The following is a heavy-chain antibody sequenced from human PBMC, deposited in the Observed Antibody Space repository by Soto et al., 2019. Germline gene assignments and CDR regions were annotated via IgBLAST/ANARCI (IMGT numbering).Heavy chain of an antibody. CDR2: ISAYNGNT. J-gene: IGHJ4*02. V-gene: IGHV1-18*01. Sequence: GASVKVSCKASGYTFTSYGISWVRQAPGQGLEWMGWISAYNGNTNYAQKLQGRVTMTTDTSTSTAYMELRSLRSDDTAVYYCAREDIVATIPYYFDYWGQGTLVTVSS. D-gene: IGHD5-12*01. CDR3: AREDIVATIPYYFDY. CDR1: GYTFTSYG.